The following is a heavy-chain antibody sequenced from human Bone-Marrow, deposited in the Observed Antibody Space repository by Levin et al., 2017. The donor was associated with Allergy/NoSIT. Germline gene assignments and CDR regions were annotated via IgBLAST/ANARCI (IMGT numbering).Heavy chain of an antibody. CDR3: TRLGFIAVAATGNY. J-gene: IGHJ4*02. V-gene: IGHV3-73*01. CDR1: GFTFSGSA. Sequence: GESLKISCAASGFTFSGSAMHWVRQASGKGLEWVGRIRSKANSYATAYAASVKGRFTISRDDSKNTAYLQMNSLKTEDTAVYYCTRLGFIAVAATGNYWGQGTLVTVSS. CDR2: IRSKANSYAT. D-gene: IGHD6-19*01.